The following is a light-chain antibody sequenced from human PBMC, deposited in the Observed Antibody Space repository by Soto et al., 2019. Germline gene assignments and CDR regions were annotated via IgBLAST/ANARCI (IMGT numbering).Light chain of an antibody. CDR1: QSISSSY. V-gene: IGKV3-20*01. Sequence: EIVLTQSPGTLSLSPGERATLSCRASQSISSSYLAWYQQKPGQAPRLLIYGASSRATGIPDSFSGSGSGTDFTLTISRLEPEDFAVYYCQQYGSSRTFGQGIKVEIK. J-gene: IGKJ1*01. CDR2: GAS. CDR3: QQYGSSRT.